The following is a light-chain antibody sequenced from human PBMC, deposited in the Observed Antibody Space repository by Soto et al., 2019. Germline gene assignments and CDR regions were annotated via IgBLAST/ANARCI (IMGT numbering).Light chain of an antibody. CDR3: QQYGSSGT. V-gene: IGKV3-20*01. J-gene: IGKJ1*01. CDR2: GAS. CDR1: QSVSNNY. Sequence: IVLTQSPGTLYLSPGERATFFCRASQSVSNNYLAWYQQKPGQAPRLLIYGASNRATSIPDRFSGSGSGTDFTLTISRLEPEDFAVYCCQQYGSSGTFGQGAKVDIK.